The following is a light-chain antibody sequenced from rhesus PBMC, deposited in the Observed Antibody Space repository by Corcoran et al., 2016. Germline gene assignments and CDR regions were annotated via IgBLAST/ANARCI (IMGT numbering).Light chain of an antibody. J-gene: IGKJ1*01. Sequence: QVLLTQSPATLTSSTGERATLSCRASKSVSSYVAWYQQKPGQPPRLLIYGASSRATGIPDRCSCSGSGTDFPLTIGGLVPEDVGVYHCYQTNRRWTFCQGTKVDIK. CDR3: YQTNRRWT. CDR2: GAS. V-gene: IGKV3-10*02. CDR1: KSVSSY.